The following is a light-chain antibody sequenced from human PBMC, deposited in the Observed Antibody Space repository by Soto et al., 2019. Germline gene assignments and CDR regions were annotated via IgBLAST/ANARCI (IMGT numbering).Light chain of an antibody. CDR3: QQYNNWPPWT. V-gene: IGKV3-15*01. Sequence: EVVMRQSPATLSVSPGETATLSCRASQSVSNKLAWYQQRPGQAPRLLIYAADTRATGIPDRFSGSGSGREFTLTISSLQSEDFAAYYCQQYNNWPPWTFGQGTKVEVK. CDR2: AAD. J-gene: IGKJ1*01. CDR1: QSVSNK.